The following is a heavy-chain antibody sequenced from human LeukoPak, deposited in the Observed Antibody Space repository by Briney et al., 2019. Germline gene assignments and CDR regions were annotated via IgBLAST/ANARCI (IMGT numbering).Heavy chain of an antibody. D-gene: IGHD4-17*01. CDR1: ADSFSSHY. V-gene: IGHV4-59*11. CDR3: ARDLVTVTKGFDI. CDR2: ISYIGST. Sequence: KASETLSLTCAVSADSFSSHYWTWIRQPPGKGLEWIGYISYIGSTNYNPSPKSRVTISIDTSKNQFSLKLTSVTAADTAVYYCARDLVTVTKGFDIWGQGTMVSVSS. J-gene: IGHJ3*02.